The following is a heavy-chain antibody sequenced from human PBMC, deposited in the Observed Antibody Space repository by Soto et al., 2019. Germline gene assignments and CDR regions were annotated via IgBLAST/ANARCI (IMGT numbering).Heavy chain of an antibody. CDR3: AKGRDSTLLRWQYFDN. CDR1: GFTFSLFG. V-gene: IGHV3-30*18. D-gene: IGHD4-17*01. J-gene: IGHJ4*02. CDR2: ISYEGRNK. Sequence: PGGYLRLSCAVSGFTFSLFGMHWVRQAPGKGLEWVAFISYEGRNKYYADSVKGRFTISRDNSKNTLSLQMDSLRPEDTAVYYCAKGRDSTLLRWQYFDNWGQGTQVTVSS.